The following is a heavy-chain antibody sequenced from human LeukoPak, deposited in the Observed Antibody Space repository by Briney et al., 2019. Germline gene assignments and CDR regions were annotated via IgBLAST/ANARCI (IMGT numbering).Heavy chain of an antibody. CDR1: GFTFSSYD. Sequence: GRSLRLSCAASGFTFSSYDMHWVRQAPGKGLEWVAAISYDGSNKYYADSVKGRFTISRDNSKNTLYLQMNSLRAEDTAVYYCARAQGETLYYYYGMDVWGQGTTVTVSS. CDR3: ARAQGETLYYYYGMDV. CDR2: ISYDGSNK. V-gene: IGHV3-30*04. D-gene: IGHD1-26*01. J-gene: IGHJ6*02.